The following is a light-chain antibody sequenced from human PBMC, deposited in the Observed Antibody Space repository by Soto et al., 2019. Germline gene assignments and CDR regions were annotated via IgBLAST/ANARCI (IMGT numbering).Light chain of an antibody. Sequence: SHSPGTLALSPGEGATVSCRASQSVSKYLAWYQQKPGQAPRLLIYGAPSRATGIPDSFSGSGSGTDFTITISRLEPGDFAVYYCQQYGGSPQTFGQGTKVDI. CDR3: QQYGGSPQT. J-gene: IGKJ1*01. V-gene: IGKV3-20*01. CDR1: QSVSKY. CDR2: GAP.